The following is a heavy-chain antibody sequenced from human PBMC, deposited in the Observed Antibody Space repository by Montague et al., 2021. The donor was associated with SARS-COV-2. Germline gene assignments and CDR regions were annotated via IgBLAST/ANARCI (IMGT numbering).Heavy chain of an antibody. CDR2: IYPGDSDT. CDR1: GYSFTSYW. J-gene: IGHJ3*02. CDR3: ARVTDYYYDTSGYWDAFDI. D-gene: IGHD3-22*01. Sequence: VKEPGESLKISCKGSGYSFTSYWIGWVHQMPGKGLEWMGIIYPGDSDTRYSPSFQGQVTISADKSISTAYLQWSSLKASDTAIYYCARVTDYYYDTSGYWDAFDIWGQGTMVTVSS. V-gene: IGHV5-51*07.